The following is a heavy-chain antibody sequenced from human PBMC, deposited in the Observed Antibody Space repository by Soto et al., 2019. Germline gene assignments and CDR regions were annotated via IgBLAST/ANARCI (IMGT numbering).Heavy chain of an antibody. J-gene: IGHJ4*02. CDR3: ARGHGHQQTYYYGSGSYDREDY. CDR2: SSAYNGNT. CDR1: GYTFTSYG. D-gene: IGHD3-10*01. V-gene: IGHV1-18*04. Sequence: QVQLVQSGAEVKKPGASVKVSCKASGYTFTSYGISWVRQAPGQGLEWMGWSSAYNGNTNYAQKLQGRVTMTTDTATSTAYMELRSLRSDDTAVYYCARGHGHQQTYYYGSGSYDREDYWGQGTLVTVSS.